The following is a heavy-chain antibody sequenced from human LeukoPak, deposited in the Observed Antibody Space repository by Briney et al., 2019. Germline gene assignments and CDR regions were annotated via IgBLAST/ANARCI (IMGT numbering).Heavy chain of an antibody. J-gene: IGHJ5*02. Sequence: GGSLRLSCTASGFTFSTYAIAWVRQAPGKGLEWLSYITSSSKINYADSVKGRFTISRDNAKNSLYLQMISLTDEDTAVYYCARSANPGVHDFDPWGQGTLVTVSS. CDR2: ITSSSKI. CDR1: GFTFSTYA. V-gene: IGHV3-48*02. D-gene: IGHD6-6*01. CDR3: ARSANPGVHDFDP.